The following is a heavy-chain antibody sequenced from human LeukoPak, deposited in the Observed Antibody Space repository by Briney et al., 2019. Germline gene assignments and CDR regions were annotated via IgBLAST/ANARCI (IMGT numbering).Heavy chain of an antibody. D-gene: IGHD3-22*01. V-gene: IGHV1-8*01. J-gene: IGHJ4*02. CDR2: MNPNSGNT. CDR1: GYTFTSYD. Sequence: ASVKVSCKAPGYTFTSYDINWVRQAPGQGLEWMGWMNPNSGNTGYAQKFQGRVTMTRNTSISTAYMELSSRRSEDTAVYYCARTYYDSSGYYLGLGYWGQGTLVTVSS. CDR3: ARTYYDSSGYYLGLGY.